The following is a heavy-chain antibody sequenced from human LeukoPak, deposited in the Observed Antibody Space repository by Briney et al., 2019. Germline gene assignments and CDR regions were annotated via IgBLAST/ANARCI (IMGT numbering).Heavy chain of an antibody. CDR1: GFTFSSYS. CDR2: ITASGTAM. CDR3: AKTYYDFWSGYDY. Sequence: GGSLRLSCAASGFTFSSYSMNWVRQAPGKGLEWVSHITASGTAMFYADSVKGRFTISRDNAKNSLYLQMNSLRAEDTALYYCAKTYYDFWSGYDYWGQGTLVTVSS. V-gene: IGHV3-48*01. J-gene: IGHJ4*02. D-gene: IGHD3-3*01.